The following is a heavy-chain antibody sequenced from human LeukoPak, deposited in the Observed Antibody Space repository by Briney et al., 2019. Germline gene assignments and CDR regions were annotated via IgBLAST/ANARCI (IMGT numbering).Heavy chain of an antibody. CDR3: ARLTGIAVAQK. CDR2: IYYSGST. J-gene: IGHJ4*02. Sequence: SETLSLTCTVSGGSISSSSYYWGWLRQPPGKGLEWVGSIYYSGSTYYNSSLKSRVTISVDTSKNQFSLKLSSVTAADTAVYYCARLTGIAVAQKWGQGTLVTVSS. D-gene: IGHD6-19*01. CDR1: GGSISSSSYY. V-gene: IGHV4-39*01.